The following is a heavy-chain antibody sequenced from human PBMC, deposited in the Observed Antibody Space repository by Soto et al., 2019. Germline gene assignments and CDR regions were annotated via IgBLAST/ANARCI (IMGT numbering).Heavy chain of an antibody. J-gene: IGHJ6*02. V-gene: IGHV3-33*01. D-gene: IGHD6-19*01. CDR2: IWYDGINK. Sequence: GGSLRLSLGASGFTFSSYGKTWRRHAPGKGVGWVAVIWYDGINKYYAESVKGRFTISRDNSKNTLDMQMNSRRAEDTAAYYCGRDLRIAVAVTPGVCYRMGVRGQGAAVTVAS. CDR3: GRDLRIAVAVTPGVCYRMGV. CDR1: GFTFSSYG.